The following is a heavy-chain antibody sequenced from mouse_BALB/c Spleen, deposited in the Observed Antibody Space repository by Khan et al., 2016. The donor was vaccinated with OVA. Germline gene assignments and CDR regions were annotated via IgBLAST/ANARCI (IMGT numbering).Heavy chain of an antibody. V-gene: IGHV1-4*01. D-gene: IGHD3-1*01. CDR2: INPSSGYT. CDR1: GYTFTSYT. CDR3: ARKSTRASY. Sequence: QVQLQQSGAELVKPGASVKMSCKASGYTFTSYTMHWVKQRPGQGLEWIGYINPSSGYTKYNQKFKDKATLNADKSSSTAYMQLSSLTSEYSAVYYCARKSTRASYWGQGTTLTVSS. J-gene: IGHJ2*01.